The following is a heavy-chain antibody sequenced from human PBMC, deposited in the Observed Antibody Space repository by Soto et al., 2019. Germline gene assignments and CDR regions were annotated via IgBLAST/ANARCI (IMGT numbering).Heavy chain of an antibody. J-gene: IGHJ5*02. CDR1: GESVSTNTAT. Sequence: QVHLQQSGPGLVKPSPTLPLTCDNSGESVSTNTATWDCIRQSPSRGLEWLGRTYYRSKWFDYYTVSVRDRINISPDTSNNQFSLQLNSVTPDDTDVYYCVRLIGNSWLDTWGQGTLVTVSS. CDR2: TYYRSKWFD. CDR3: VRLIGNSWLDT. V-gene: IGHV6-1*01. D-gene: IGHD2-8*01.